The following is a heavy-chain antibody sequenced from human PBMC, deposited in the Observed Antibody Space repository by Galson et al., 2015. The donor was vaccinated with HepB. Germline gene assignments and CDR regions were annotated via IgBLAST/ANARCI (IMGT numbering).Heavy chain of an antibody. D-gene: IGHD5-12*01. Sequence: QYGAEVKKPGESLKISCKGYGYSFTSYWIGWVHQMPGKGLEWMGIIYPGDSDVRQSPHFQGNVTNPADKSINTAYLQWGSLKTSDTAIYYCARQTYSAFQIEPMYVWCQGTTVTVSS. CDR1: GYSFTSYW. V-gene: IGHV5-51*07. J-gene: IGHJ6*02. CDR2: IYPGDSDV. CDR3: ARQTYSAFQIEPMYV.